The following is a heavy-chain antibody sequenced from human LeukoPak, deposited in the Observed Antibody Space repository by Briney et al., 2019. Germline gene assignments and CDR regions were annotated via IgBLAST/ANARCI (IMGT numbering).Heavy chain of an antibody. CDR1: GFTFDDYG. D-gene: IGHD3-22*01. Sequence: PGGSLRLSCAASGFTFDDYGMSWVRQAPGKGLEWVSGINWNGGSTGYADSAKGRFTISRDNAKNFLYLQMNSLRAEDTALYYCASRGKRSSGPNRLDYWGQGTLVTVSS. J-gene: IGHJ4*02. CDR3: ASRGKRSSGPNRLDY. V-gene: IGHV3-20*04. CDR2: INWNGGST.